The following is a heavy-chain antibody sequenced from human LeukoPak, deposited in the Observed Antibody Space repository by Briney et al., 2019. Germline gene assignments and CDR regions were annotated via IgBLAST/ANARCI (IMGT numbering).Heavy chain of an antibody. CDR3: AKDVSSGSADYVFDY. Sequence: PGGSLRLSCAASGFTFSSYGMHWVRQAPGKGLEWVAFISHDGRNKHYADSVKGRSTISRDNSKNTLYLQMNSLSAEDAAVYYGAKDVSSGSADYVFDYWGQGTLVTVSS. CDR2: ISHDGRNK. V-gene: IGHV3-30*18. J-gene: IGHJ4*02. CDR1: GFTFSSYG. D-gene: IGHD3-10*01.